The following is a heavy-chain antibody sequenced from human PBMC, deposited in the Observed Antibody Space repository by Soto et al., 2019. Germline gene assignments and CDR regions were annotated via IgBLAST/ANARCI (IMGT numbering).Heavy chain of an antibody. CDR1: GFTFSSYW. J-gene: IGHJ4*02. CDR3: ARDNNWSYDS. V-gene: IGHV3-74*03. D-gene: IGHD1-1*01. CDR2: IKPDGSRT. Sequence: GGSLRLSCAASGFTFSSYWMHRVRQAPGEGLVWVSYIKPDGSRTKDADSVKGRFTISRDNARSTLYLRMNSLRAEDTAVYYCARDNNWSYDSWGRGTLVTVSS.